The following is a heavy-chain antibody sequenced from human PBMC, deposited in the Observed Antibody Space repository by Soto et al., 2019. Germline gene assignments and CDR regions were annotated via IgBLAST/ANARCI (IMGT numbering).Heavy chain of an antibody. CDR1: GFTFSSYG. Sequence: GESLKISCAASGFTFSSYGMHWVRQAPGKGLEWVAVISYDGSNKYYADPVKGRFTISRDNPKNTLYLQMNSLRAEDTAVYYFAKDSEPHYYDSSGFFDYWGQGTLVTVSS. V-gene: IGHV3-30*18. D-gene: IGHD3-22*01. CDR3: AKDSEPHYYDSSGFFDY. J-gene: IGHJ4*02. CDR2: ISYDGSNK.